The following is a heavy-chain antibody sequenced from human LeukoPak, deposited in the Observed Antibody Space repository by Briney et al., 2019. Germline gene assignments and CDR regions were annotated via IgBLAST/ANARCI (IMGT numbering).Heavy chain of an antibody. CDR1: GYTFTSYD. CDR2: MNHNSGNT. V-gene: IGHV1-8*01. D-gene: IGHD2-2*01. J-gene: IGHJ5*02. CDR3: ARALGYCSSTSCYLYWFDP. Sequence: ASVKVSCKASGYTFTSYDINWVRQATGQGLEWMGWMNHNSGNTGYAQKFQGRVTITRNTSISTAYMELSSLRSEDTAVYYRARALGYCSSTSCYLYWFDPWGQGTLVTVSS.